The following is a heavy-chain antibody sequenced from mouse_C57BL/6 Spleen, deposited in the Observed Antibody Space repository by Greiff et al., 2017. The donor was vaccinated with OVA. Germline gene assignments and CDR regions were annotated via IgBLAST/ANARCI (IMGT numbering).Heavy chain of an antibody. CDR3: AREEGDYFDY. J-gene: IGHJ2*01. CDR2: IYPGDGDT. CDR1: GYAFSSSW. V-gene: IGHV1-82*01. Sequence: VQLQQSGPELVKPGASVKISCKASGYAFSSSWMNWVKQRPGKGLEWIGRIYPGDGDTNYNGKFKGKATLTADKSSSTAYMQLSSLTSEDSAVYFCAREEGDYFDYWGQGTTLTVSS.